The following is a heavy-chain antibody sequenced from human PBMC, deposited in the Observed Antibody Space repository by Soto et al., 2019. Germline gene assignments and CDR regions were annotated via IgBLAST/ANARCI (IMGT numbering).Heavy chain of an antibody. J-gene: IGHJ2*01. D-gene: IGHD3-10*02. V-gene: IGHV4-59*01. CDR2: IYYSGST. CDR3: ARDFFFQAEDGIRDVRSVSAFLLNRSSDL. Sequence: KRVDWIGYIYYSGSTNYNPSLKSRVTISVDTSKNQFSLKLSSVTAADTAVYYCARDFFFQAEDGIRDVRSVSAFLLNRSSDL.